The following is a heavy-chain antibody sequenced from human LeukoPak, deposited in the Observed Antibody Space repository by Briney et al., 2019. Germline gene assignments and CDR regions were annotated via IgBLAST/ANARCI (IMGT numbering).Heavy chain of an antibody. J-gene: IGHJ3*02. V-gene: IGHV3-74*01. D-gene: IGHD1-26*01. CDR2: INSDGSST. CDR1: GFTFSSYW. CDR3: ARGLVGATRNDAFDI. Sequence: GGSLRLSCAASGFTFSSYWMHWVRQAPGKGLVWVSRINSDGSSTSYADSVKGRFTISRDNAKNTLYLQMNSLRAEDTAVYYCARGLVGATRNDAFDIWGQGTMVTVSS.